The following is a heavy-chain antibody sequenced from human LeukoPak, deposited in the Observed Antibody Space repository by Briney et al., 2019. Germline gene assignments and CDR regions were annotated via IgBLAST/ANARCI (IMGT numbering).Heavy chain of an antibody. V-gene: IGHV4-61*02. CDR3: AREEYYDILTGYQTLDFDL. CDR1: GGSISSGSYY. Sequence: SETLSLTCTVSGGSISSGSYYWSWIRQPAGKGLEWIGRIYTSGSTNYNPSLKSRVTISVDTSKNQFSLKLSSVTAADTAVYYCAREEYYDILTGYQTLDFDLWGRGTLVTVSS. J-gene: IGHJ2*01. CDR2: IYTSGST. D-gene: IGHD3-9*01.